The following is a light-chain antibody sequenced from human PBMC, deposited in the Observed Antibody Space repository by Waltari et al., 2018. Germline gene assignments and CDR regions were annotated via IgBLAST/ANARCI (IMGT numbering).Light chain of an antibody. Sequence: DIVMTQSPDSLAVSLGERATINCRSSQSLLFTSNNKNYLSWYQKKAGQPPRLHLYWASPRESGVPDRFSGGGSGTEFTLSISSLQAEDVAVYYCQQYYNTPLTFGGGTKVDI. CDR2: WAS. J-gene: IGKJ4*01. V-gene: IGKV4-1*01. CDR1: QSLLFTSNNKNY. CDR3: QQYYNTPLT.